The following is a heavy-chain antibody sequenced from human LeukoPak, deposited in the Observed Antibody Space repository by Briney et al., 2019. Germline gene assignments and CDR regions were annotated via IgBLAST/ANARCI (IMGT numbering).Heavy chain of an antibody. CDR3: ARAGGYYDSSGYIF. CDR1: GYTFTSYG. D-gene: IGHD3-22*01. J-gene: IGHJ4*02. V-gene: IGHV1-18*01. CDR2: ISAYNGNT. Sequence: ASAKVSCKASGYTFTSYGISWVRQAPGQGLEWMGWISAYNGNTNYAQKLQGRVTMTTDTSTSTAYMELRSLRSDDTAVYYCARAGGYYDSSGYIFWGQGTLVTVSS.